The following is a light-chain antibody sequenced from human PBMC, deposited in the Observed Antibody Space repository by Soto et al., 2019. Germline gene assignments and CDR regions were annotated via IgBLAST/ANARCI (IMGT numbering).Light chain of an antibody. CDR3: SSYTTTFSVV. J-gene: IGLJ2*01. CDR1: SSDIGTTNY. CDR2: EVT. Sequence: QSVLTQPASVSGSPGQSITISCTGTSSDIGTTNYVSWYQQHPGKAPKLIIYEVTRRPSGVSDRFSGSKSGNVASLTISGLQAEDESSYYCSSYTTTFSVVFGGGTKVTVL. V-gene: IGLV2-14*01.